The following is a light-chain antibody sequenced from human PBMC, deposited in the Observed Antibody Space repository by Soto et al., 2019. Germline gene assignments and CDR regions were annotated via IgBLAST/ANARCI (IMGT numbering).Light chain of an antibody. Sequence: QSVLTQPTSVSGAPGQRVTISCTGSSSNIGAGYDVHWYQQLPGTAPKLLIYGNSNRPSGVPDRFSGSKSGTSASLAITGLQAEYEADSYFQSYDSRLSGGVFGGGTKLTVL. CDR1: SSNIGAGYD. CDR3: QSYDSRLSGGV. J-gene: IGLJ2*01. CDR2: GNS. V-gene: IGLV1-40*01.